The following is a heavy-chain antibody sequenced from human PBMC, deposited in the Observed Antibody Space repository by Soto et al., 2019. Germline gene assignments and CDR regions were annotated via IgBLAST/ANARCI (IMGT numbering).Heavy chain of an antibody. CDR1: GFTFNSLS. D-gene: IGHD2-21*02. Sequence: QVQLVESGGGMVQPGTSLRLSCAASGFTFNSLSLHWVRQRPDKGLEWVAVISHDGRVTFYADFVKGRFTVSRDNSKNPIYLQVNSLGAEDTAVYYCARGPLGDNQYFDYWGQGTLVTVSS. CDR2: ISHDGRVT. J-gene: IGHJ4*02. V-gene: IGHV3-30*04. CDR3: ARGPLGDNQYFDY.